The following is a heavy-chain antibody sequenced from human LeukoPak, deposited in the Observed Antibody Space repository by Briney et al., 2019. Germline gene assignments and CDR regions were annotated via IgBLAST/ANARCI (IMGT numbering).Heavy chain of an antibody. Sequence: PSEXLSLTCAVYGGSFSGYYWSWLRQPPGKGLEWMGEINHSGSTNYNPSLTSRGTISVDTSKNQFSLKLSSVTAADTAVYYCARVRGVPTYFDYWGQGTLVTVSS. CDR3: ARVRGVPTYFDY. CDR1: GGSFSGYY. J-gene: IGHJ4*02. D-gene: IGHD3-10*01. V-gene: IGHV4-34*01. CDR2: INHSGST.